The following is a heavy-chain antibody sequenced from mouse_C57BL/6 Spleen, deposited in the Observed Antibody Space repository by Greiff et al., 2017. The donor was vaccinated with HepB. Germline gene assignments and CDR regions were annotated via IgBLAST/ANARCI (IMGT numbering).Heavy chain of an antibody. CDR1: GYTFTSYW. CDR2: IDPSDSET. J-gene: IGHJ2*01. V-gene: IGHV1-52*01. D-gene: IGHD1-1*01. Sequence: QVQLKQPGAELVRPGSSVKLSCKASGYTFTSYWMHWVKQRPIQGLEWIGNIDPSDSETHYNQKFKDKATLTVDKSSSTAYMQLSSLTSEDSAVYYCARVGYYGSSAYYFDYWGQGTTLTVSS. CDR3: ARVGYYGSSAYYFDY.